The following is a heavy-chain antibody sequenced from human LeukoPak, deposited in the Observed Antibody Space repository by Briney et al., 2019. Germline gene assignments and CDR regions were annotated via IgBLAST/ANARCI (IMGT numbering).Heavy chain of an antibody. J-gene: IGHJ5*02. Sequence: ASVKVSCKASGYTFTSYDINWVRQAPGQGLEWMGWMNPNSGNTGYAQKFQGRVTITRNTSISTAYMELSSLRSEDTAVYYCAREDTAMAHNWFDPWGQGTLVTVSS. CDR2: MNPNSGNT. CDR1: GYTFTSYD. D-gene: IGHD5-18*01. CDR3: AREDTAMAHNWFDP. V-gene: IGHV1-8*03.